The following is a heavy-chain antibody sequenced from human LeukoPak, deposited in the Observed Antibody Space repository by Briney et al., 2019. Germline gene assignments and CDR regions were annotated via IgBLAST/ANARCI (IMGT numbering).Heavy chain of an antibody. D-gene: IGHD6-19*01. CDR3: ARGYSSGWPPDY. J-gene: IGHJ4*02. Sequence: GGSLRLSCAASGFTFSSYSMNWVRQAPGKGLEWVSSISSSSSYIYYADSVKGRFTTSRDNAKNSLYLQMNSLRAEDTAVYYCARGYSSGWPPDYWGQGTLVTVSS. CDR2: ISSSSSYI. V-gene: IGHV3-21*01. CDR1: GFTFSSYS.